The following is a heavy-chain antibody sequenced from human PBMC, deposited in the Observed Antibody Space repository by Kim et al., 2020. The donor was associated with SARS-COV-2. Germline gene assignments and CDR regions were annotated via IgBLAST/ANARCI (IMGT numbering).Heavy chain of an antibody. D-gene: IGHD1-26*01. CDR3: ARAWELLPNFDY. J-gene: IGHJ4*02. V-gene: IGHV3-53*01. Sequence: YADSVKGRFTISRDNSKNTLYLQMNSLRAEDTAVYYCARAWELLPNFDYWGQGTLVTVSS.